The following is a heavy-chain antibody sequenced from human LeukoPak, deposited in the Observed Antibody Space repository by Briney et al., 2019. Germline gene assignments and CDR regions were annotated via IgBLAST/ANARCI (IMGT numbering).Heavy chain of an antibody. CDR1: GGTFSSYA. D-gene: IGHD5/OR15-5a*01. CDR2: IIPILGIA. Sequence: SVKVSCKASGGTFSSYAIGWVRQAPGQGLEWMGRIIPILGIANYAQKFQGRVTITADKSTSTAYMELSSLRSEDTAVYYCARDVYDPGYYFDYWGQGTLVTVSS. CDR3: ARDVYDPGYYFDY. V-gene: IGHV1-69*04. J-gene: IGHJ4*02.